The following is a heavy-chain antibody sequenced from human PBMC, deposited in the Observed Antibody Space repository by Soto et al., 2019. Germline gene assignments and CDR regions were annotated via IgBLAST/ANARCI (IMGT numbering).Heavy chain of an antibody. J-gene: IGHJ4*02. D-gene: IGHD3-10*01. Sequence: EVQLVESGGCLVQPGGSLRLSCAASGFTFSSYWMHWVRQAPGKGLVWVARSNSDGSSISYADSVKGRFTISRDNAKNTLYLQMNSLRDEDTAVYYCAKRTSMSGNYYFDYWGQGILVTVSS. V-gene: IGHV3-74*01. CDR2: SNSDGSSI. CDR1: GFTFSSYW. CDR3: AKRTSMSGNYYFDY.